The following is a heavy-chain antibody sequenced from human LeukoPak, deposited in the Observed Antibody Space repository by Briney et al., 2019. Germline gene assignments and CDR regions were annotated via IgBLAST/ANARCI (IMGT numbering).Heavy chain of an antibody. Sequence: GRSLRLSCAASGFTFINYPIHWVRQAPGKGLEWMAVMSYNGNNKYYADSVKGRFTISRDNSKTTLYLQMGRLGPGDTAVYYCARGASGTFSWFDSWGQGTLVTVSS. CDR3: ARGASGTFSWFDS. D-gene: IGHD1-1*01. CDR2: MSYNGNNK. V-gene: IGHV3-30-3*01. J-gene: IGHJ5*01. CDR1: GFTFINYP.